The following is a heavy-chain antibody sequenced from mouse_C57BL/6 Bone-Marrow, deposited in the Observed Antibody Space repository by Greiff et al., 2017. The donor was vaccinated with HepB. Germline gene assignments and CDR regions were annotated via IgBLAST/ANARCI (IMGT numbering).Heavy chain of an antibody. CDR3: ARLTTVVAHYYAMDY. V-gene: IGHV1-80*01. D-gene: IGHD1-1*01. J-gene: IGHJ4*01. Sequence: QVQLQQSGAELVKPGASVKISCKASGYAFSSYWMNWVKQRPGKGLEWIGQIYPGDGVTNYNGKFKGKATLTADKSSSTADMQLSSLTSEDSAVYFCARLTTVVAHYYAMDYWGQGTSVTVSS. CDR2: IYPGDGVT. CDR1: GYAFSSYW.